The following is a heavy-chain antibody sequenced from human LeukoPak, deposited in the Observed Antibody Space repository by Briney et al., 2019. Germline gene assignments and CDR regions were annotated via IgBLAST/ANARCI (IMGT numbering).Heavy chain of an antibody. V-gene: IGHV1-2*02. D-gene: IGHD1-7*01. J-gene: IGHJ6*03. CDR2: INPNSGGT. Sequence: ASVKVSCKASGYTLTGYYMHWVRQAPGQGLEWMGWINPNSGGTNYAQKFQGRVTMTRDTSISTAYMELSRLRSDDTAVYYCARYAPNWNYVADYYYYMDVWGKGTTVTVSS. CDR3: ARYAPNWNYVADYYYYMDV. CDR1: GYTLTGYY.